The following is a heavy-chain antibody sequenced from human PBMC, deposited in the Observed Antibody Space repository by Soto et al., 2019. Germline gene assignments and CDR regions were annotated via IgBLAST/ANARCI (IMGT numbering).Heavy chain of an antibody. D-gene: IGHD2-21*02. CDR1: GGSVSSGSFY. J-gene: IGHJ5*02. Sequence: QVQLQESGPGLVKPSETLSLTCTVSGGSVSSGSFYWSWLRQPPGKGLEWIGYIYYSGSTNYNPPLKSRVAISLDTSNNHFSLKLSSVTAADTAVDYCARTTQNVPPACGGGDCDSRFDPCGQGTLVTVAS. V-gene: IGHV4-61*03. CDR3: ARTTQNVPPACGGGDCDSRFDP. CDR2: IYYSGST.